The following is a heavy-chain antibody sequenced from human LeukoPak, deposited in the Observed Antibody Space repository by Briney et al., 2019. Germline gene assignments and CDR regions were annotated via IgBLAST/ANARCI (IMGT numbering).Heavy chain of an antibody. CDR1: GFTFSSYS. D-gene: IGHD6-19*01. CDR2: ISSSSSYI. Sequence: GGSLRLSCAASGFTFSSYSMNWVRQAPGKGLEWVSSISSSSSYIYYADSVKGRFTISRDNSKNTLYLQMISLRAEDTAVYFCAKDPMSVVAGLYFDYWGQGTLVTVSS. V-gene: IGHV3-21*04. CDR3: AKDPMSVVAGLYFDY. J-gene: IGHJ4*02.